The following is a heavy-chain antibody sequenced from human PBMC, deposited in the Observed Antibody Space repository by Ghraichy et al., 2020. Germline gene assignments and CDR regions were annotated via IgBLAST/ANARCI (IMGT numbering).Heavy chain of an antibody. CDR1: GYSISGGYY. D-gene: IGHD3-3*01. J-gene: IGHJ4*02. V-gene: IGHV4-38-2*02. CDR3: ARDRGYYTSDY. Sequence: SETLSLTCAVSGYSISGGYYWGWIRQPPGKGLEWIGSIYHSGSTYYKPSLKSRVTISVDTSKNQISLNLSSVTAADTAVYYCARDRGYYTSDYWGQGTLVPVSS. CDR2: IYHSGST.